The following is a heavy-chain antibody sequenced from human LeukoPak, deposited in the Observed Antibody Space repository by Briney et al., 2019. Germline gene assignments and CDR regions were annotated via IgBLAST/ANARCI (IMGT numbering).Heavy chain of an antibody. CDR2: IIPIFGTA. J-gene: IGHJ5*02. Sequence: SVKVSCKASGYTFTSYAISWVRQAPGQGLEWMGGIIPIFGTANYAQKFQGRVTITADKSTSTAYMELSSLRSEDTAVYYCARVSSITMVRGAFDPWGQGTLVTVSS. D-gene: IGHD3-10*01. CDR3: ARVSSITMVRGAFDP. V-gene: IGHV1-69*06. CDR1: GYTFTSYA.